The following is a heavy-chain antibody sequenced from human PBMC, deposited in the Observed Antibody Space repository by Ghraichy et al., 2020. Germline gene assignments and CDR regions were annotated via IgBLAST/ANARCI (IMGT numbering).Heavy chain of an antibody. D-gene: IGHD3-16*02. CDR2: ISSNSRTT. V-gene: IGHV3-48*02. J-gene: IGHJ4*02. CDR3: ARDRDDNWGTYRYTCDN. Sequence: GALRLSCAASGFTFSSYSMNWVRQAPGKGLEWGSYISSNSRTTYYADSVKGRFTISRDNAKNSLYLQMHSLRDEDTAVYYCARDRDDNWGTYRYTCDNWGQGTLVTVSS. CDR1: GFTFSSYS.